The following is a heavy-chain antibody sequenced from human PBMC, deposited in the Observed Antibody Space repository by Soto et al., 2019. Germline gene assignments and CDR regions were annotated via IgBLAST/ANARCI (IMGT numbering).Heavy chain of an antibody. CDR3: AKLPHCSSTSCYGNLDY. CDR2: ISYDGSNK. V-gene: IGHV3-30*18. Sequence: QVQLVESGGGVVQPGRSLRLSCAASGFTFSSYGMHWVRQAPGKGLEWVAVISYDGSNKYYADSVKGRFTISRDNSKTTLYLQMNSLRAEDTAVYYCAKLPHCSSTSCYGNLDYWGQGTLVTVSS. D-gene: IGHD2-2*01. CDR1: GFTFSSYG. J-gene: IGHJ4*02.